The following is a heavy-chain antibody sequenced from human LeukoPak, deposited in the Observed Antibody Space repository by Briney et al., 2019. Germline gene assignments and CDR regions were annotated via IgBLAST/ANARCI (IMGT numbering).Heavy chain of an antibody. CDR2: IYTSGSP. CDR1: GGSISSGSYY. Sequence: SQTLSLTCTVSGGSISSGSYYWSWIRQPAGKGLEWIGRIYTSGSPTYNPSLKSRVTMSLGTSKNQFSLKLSSVTAADTAVYYCARLSSSWYQDWYFDLWGRGTLVTVSS. CDR3: ARLSSSWYQDWYFDL. V-gene: IGHV4-61*02. J-gene: IGHJ2*01. D-gene: IGHD6-13*01.